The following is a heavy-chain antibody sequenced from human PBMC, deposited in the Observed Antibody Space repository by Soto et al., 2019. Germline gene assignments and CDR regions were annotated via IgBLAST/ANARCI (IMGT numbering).Heavy chain of an antibody. CDR2: INGEGTIT. Sequence: PGGSLRLSCAASGFTFNNYWMHWVRQAPGEGLVCVSVINGEGTITDYADSVKGQFTISRDNSKNTLYLQMNSLRAEDTAVYYCARDSYYDFWSGYGHYYYYYMDVWGKGTTVTVSS. CDR3: ARDSYYDFWSGYGHYYYYYMDV. J-gene: IGHJ6*03. D-gene: IGHD3-3*01. V-gene: IGHV3-74*01. CDR1: GFTFNNYW.